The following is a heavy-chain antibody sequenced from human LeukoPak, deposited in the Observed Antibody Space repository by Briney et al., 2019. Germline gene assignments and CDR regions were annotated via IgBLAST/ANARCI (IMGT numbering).Heavy chain of an antibody. J-gene: IGHJ4*02. V-gene: IGHV3-21*01. Sequence: PGGSLRLSCAASGFTFSSYSMNWVRQAPGKGLEWVSSISSSSSYICYADSVKGRFTISRDNAKNSLYLQMNSLRAEDTAVYYCARADSSSWPFGELFSRHPHFDYWGQGTLVTVSS. CDR3: ARADSSSWPFGELFSRHPHFDY. D-gene: IGHD3-10*01. CDR2: ISSSSSYI. CDR1: GFTFSSYS.